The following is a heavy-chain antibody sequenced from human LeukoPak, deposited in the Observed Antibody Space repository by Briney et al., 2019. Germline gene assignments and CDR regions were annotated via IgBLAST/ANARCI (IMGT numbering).Heavy chain of an antibody. J-gene: IGHJ5*02. Sequence: ASVKVSCKASGYTFTSYDINWVRQATGQGLEWMGWMNPNSGNTGYAQKFQGRVTMTRNTSISTTYMELSSLRSEDTAVYDCARGGITRNWFDPWGQGTLVTVSS. CDR3: ARGGITRNWFDP. CDR1: GYTFTSYD. D-gene: IGHD2-2*01. CDR2: MNPNSGNT. V-gene: IGHV1-8*01.